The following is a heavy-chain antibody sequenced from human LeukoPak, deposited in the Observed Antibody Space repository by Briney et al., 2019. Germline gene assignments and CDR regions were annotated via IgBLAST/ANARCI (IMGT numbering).Heavy chain of an antibody. CDR3: AREGTAIEFYYGMDV. CDR2: INPNSGGT. Sequence: WASVKVSCKASGYTFTGYYMHWVRQAPGQGLEWMRWINPNSGGTNYAQKFQGRVTMTRDTSISTAYMELSRLRSDDTAVYYCAREGTAIEFYYGMDVWGQGTTVTVSS. V-gene: IGHV1-2*02. CDR1: GYTFTGYY. J-gene: IGHJ6*02. D-gene: IGHD5-18*01.